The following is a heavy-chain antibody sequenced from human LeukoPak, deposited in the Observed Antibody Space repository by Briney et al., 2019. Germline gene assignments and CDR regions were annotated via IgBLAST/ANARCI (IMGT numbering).Heavy chain of an antibody. CDR1: GYTFTTYA. D-gene: IGHD2-2*01. V-gene: IGHV1-3*04. Sequence: ASVKVSCKASGYTFTTYAIHWVRQAPGRRLEWMGWINTGNGDTRYSRRFQGRVTITRDTSATTAYMELSGLRSEDTAVYYCARETGTNYFDYWGQGTLVTVSS. J-gene: IGHJ4*02. CDR2: INTGNGDT. CDR3: ARETGTNYFDY.